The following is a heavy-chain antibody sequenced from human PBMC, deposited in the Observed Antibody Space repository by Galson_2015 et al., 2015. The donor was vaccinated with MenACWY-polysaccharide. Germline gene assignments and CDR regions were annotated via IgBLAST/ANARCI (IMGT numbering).Heavy chain of an antibody. CDR3: AKDLHWYGMD. D-gene: IGHD3/OR15-3a*01. Sequence: SLRLSCAAYGFTFNNYYMAWVRQAPGKGPEWVSALSKSGADTFYADSVRGRFTISRDNSQNTLYLHMNSLRLEDTAIYYCAKDLHWYGMD. V-gene: IGHV3-23*01. CDR2: LSKSGADT. CDR1: GFTFNNYY. J-gene: IGHJ6*01.